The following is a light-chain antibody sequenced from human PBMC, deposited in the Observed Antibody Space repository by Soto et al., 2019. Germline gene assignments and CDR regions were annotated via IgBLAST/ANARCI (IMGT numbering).Light chain of an antibody. Sequence: DIQMTQSPSSLSASVGDRVTITCRASQSISSYLNWYQQKPGKAPKLLIYAASSLQSGVPSRFSGSGSGTDFTLSINSLQPEDIATYYCLQVSSFPRTFGQGTKVEIK. CDR3: LQVSSFPRT. CDR2: AAS. J-gene: IGKJ1*01. V-gene: IGKV1-39*01. CDR1: QSISSY.